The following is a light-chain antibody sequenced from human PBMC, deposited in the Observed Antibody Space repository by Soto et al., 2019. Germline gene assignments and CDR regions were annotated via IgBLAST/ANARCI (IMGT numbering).Light chain of an antibody. V-gene: IGKV1-12*01. Sequence: DIQMTHAPSSVSASVGDRVTITLRASQGISSWLACYQQKPGKAPKLLINAASSFQSGVPSRFSGSGSATDFPLTISGLPPEHFATYYCQQSYTTFTCG. CDR2: AAS. CDR1: QGISSW. J-gene: IGKJ3*01. CDR3: QQSYTTFT.